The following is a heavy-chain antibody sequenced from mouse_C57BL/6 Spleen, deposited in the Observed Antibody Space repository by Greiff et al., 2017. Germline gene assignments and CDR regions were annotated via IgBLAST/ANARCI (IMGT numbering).Heavy chain of an antibody. CDR1: GFTFSDYY. CDR2: INYDGSST. CDR3: AREIYGNYAMDY. D-gene: IGHD2-1*01. J-gene: IGHJ4*01. V-gene: IGHV5-16*01. Sequence: EVKLMESEGGLVQPGSSMKLSCTASGFTFSDYYMAWVRQVPEKGLEWVANINYDGSSTYYLDSLKSRFIISRDNAKNILYLQMSSLKSEDTATYYCAREIYGNYAMDYWCQGTSVTVSS.